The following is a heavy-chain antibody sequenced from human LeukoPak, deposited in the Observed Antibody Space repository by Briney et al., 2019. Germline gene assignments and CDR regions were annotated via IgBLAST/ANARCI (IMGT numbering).Heavy chain of an antibody. CDR1: GYTFTAYY. CDR2: INLNSGGT. Sequence: ASVKVSCKASGYTFTAYYIHWVRQCPGQGLECMGRINLNSGGTNYAQKFQGRVTMTRDTSISTAYMELSRLRSDDTAVYFCARRCDTSSYYTYYFDYWGQGTLVTVSS. D-gene: IGHD3-22*01. J-gene: IGHJ4*02. V-gene: IGHV1-2*06. CDR3: ARRCDTSSYYTYYFDY.